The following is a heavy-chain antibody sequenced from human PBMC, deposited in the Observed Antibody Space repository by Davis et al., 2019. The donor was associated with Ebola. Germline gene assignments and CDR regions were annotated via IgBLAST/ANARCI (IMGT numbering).Heavy chain of an antibody. D-gene: IGHD2-2*01. CDR2: ISGSGGST. V-gene: IGHV3-23*01. CDR3: ARMPLDYYYGMDV. J-gene: IGHJ6*04. CDR1: GFTFSSYS. Sequence: PGGSLRLSCAASGFTFSSYSMNWVRQAPGKGLEWVSAISGSGGSTYYADSVKGRFTISRDNSKKTLYLQMNSLRAEDTAVYYCARMPLDYYYGMDVWGKGTTVTVSS.